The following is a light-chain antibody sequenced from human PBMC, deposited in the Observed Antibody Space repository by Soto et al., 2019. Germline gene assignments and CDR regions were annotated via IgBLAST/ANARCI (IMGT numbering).Light chain of an antibody. CDR1: NSDIGAGYD. V-gene: IGLV1-40*01. J-gene: IGLJ1*01. CDR3: QSYDSGLRGV. CDR2: ANN. Sequence: QPVLTQPPSVSGAPGQRVTISCTGSNSDIGAGYDVHWYQQLPGTAPKLVIYANNNRPSGVPDRFSASESGTSASLAITGLQADDEADYYCQSYDSGLRGVFGTGTKLTVL.